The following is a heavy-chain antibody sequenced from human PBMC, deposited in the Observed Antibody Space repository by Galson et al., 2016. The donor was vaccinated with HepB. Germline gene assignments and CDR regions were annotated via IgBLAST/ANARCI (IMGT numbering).Heavy chain of an antibody. D-gene: IGHD3/OR15-3a*01. V-gene: IGHV4-59*11. CDR1: GGSISGHY. CDR3: ASHDYWKDNHDSLDI. CDR2: ISLRGSGST. Sequence: SETLSLTCTVSGGSISGHYWSWIRQPPGKGLEWIGFISLRGSGSTSYNPSLKSRVTISGDTSKNQISLRLRPVIAADTAVYYCASHDYWKDNHDSLDIWGQGTRVTVSS. J-gene: IGHJ3*02.